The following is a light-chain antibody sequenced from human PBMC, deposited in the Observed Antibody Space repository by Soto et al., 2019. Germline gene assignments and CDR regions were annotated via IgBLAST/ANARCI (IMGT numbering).Light chain of an antibody. CDR2: YDS. CDR3: QVWDGSSDHVL. CDR1: NIGSKN. V-gene: IGLV3-21*04. Sequence: SYELTQPPSVSVAPGKTARITCGGDNIGSKNVHWYQQRPGQAPVLVIYYDSDRPSGMPERFSGSNSGNTATLTISRVEAGEEADLYCQVWDGSSDHVLFGGGTKLTVL. J-gene: IGLJ2*01.